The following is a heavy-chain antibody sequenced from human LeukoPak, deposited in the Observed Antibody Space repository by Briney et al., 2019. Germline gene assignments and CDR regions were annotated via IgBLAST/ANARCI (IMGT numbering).Heavy chain of an antibody. D-gene: IGHD3-3*01. V-gene: IGHV1-46*01. CDR3: ARVAIRFLEWSGGFDP. Sequence: ASVKVSCKASGYTFTSYYMHWVRQAPGQGLEWMGIINPSGGSTSYAQKFQGRVPMTRDTSTSTVYMELSSLRSEDTAVYYCARVAIRFLEWSGGFDPWGQGTLVTVSS. CDR2: INPSGGST. CDR1: GYTFTSYY. J-gene: IGHJ5*02.